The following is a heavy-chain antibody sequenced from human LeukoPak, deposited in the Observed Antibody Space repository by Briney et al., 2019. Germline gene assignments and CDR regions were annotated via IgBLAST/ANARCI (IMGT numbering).Heavy chain of an antibody. V-gene: IGHV3-23*01. Sequence: GGSLRLSCAASGFTFSSHAMTWVRQASGKGLEWVSSIRGSGANTYYADSVKGRFTISRDNFQNTLYLQMNSLRAEDTAVYYCAKDYYDSSIFSAPHLFACWGQGTLVTVSS. CDR1: GFTFSSHA. CDR2: IRGSGANT. CDR3: AKDYYDSSIFSAPHLFAC. J-gene: IGHJ4*02. D-gene: IGHD3-22*01.